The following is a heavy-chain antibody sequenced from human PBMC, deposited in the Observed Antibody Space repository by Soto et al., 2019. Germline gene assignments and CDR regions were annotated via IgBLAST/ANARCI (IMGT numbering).Heavy chain of an antibody. CDR2: IIPILGIA. J-gene: IGHJ6*03. CDR1: GGTFSSYT. V-gene: IGHV1-69*02. CDR3: ARARCSSTSCLKYYYYYMDV. Sequence: QVQLVQSGAEVKKPGSSVKVSCKASGGTFSSYTISWVRQAPGQGLEWMGRIIPILGIANYAQKFQGRVTITADKSTSTAYMELSSLRSEDTAVYYWARARCSSTSCLKYYYYYMDVWGKGTTVTVSS. D-gene: IGHD2-2*01.